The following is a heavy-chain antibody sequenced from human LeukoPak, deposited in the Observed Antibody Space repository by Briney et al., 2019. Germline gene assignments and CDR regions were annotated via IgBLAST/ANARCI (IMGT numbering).Heavy chain of an antibody. Sequence: GSLRLSCAASGFTFSSYDMSWVRQAPGRGLVWVSTISGSGDSTYYADSVKGRFTISRDNSKNTLYLRMNSLRAEDTAVYYCATEPLYYYYMDVWGKGTTVTVSS. V-gene: IGHV3-23*01. CDR3: ATEPLYYYYMDV. CDR2: ISGSGDST. CDR1: GFTFSSYD. J-gene: IGHJ6*03. D-gene: IGHD1-14*01.